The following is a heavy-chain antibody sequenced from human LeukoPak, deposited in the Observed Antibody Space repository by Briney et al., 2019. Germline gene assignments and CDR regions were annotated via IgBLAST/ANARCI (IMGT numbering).Heavy chain of an antibody. D-gene: IGHD3-22*01. CDR3: ARLRSLGYDSSGYYYFDY. CDR2: INPSGGST. CDR1: GYTFTSYY. V-gene: IGHV1-46*01. Sequence: ASVKVSCKASGYTFTSYYMHWVRQAPGQGLEWMGIINPSGGSTSYAQKFQGRVTMTRDTSTSTVYMELSSLRSEDTAVYYCARLRSLGYDSSGYYYFDYWGQGTLVTVSS. J-gene: IGHJ4*02.